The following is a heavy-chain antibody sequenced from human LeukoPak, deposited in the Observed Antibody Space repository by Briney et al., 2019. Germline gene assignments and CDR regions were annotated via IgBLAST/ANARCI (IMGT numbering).Heavy chain of an antibody. Sequence: PGGSLRLSCVVSGFTFSNYWMDWVSQGPGKGLEWVAFIRPDGRETNYAGSVKGRFTISRDNAKNSLYLQMNNLRVEDTAVYYCATRGDLSWFGALRHWSQGTVVTVSS. CDR2: IRPDGRET. CDR1: GFTFSNYW. D-gene: IGHD3-16*02. J-gene: IGHJ4*02. V-gene: IGHV3-7*01. CDR3: ATRGDLSWFGALRH.